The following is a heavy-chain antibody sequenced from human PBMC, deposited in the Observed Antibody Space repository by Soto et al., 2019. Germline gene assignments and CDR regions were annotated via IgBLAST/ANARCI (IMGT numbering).Heavy chain of an antibody. Sequence: QVQLVQSGAEVKKPGASVKVSCKASGYTFTSYGISWVRQAPGQGLEWMGWISAYNGNTNYAQKLQGRVTMTTDTSTSTAYMEQRRLSADDTAEYYCARDFGFKWELLPVPEYFQHCGQGTLVTVSS. CDR3: ARDFGFKWELLPVPEYFQH. CDR2: ISAYNGNT. V-gene: IGHV1-18*01. D-gene: IGHD1-26*01. CDR1: GYTFTSYG. J-gene: IGHJ1*01.